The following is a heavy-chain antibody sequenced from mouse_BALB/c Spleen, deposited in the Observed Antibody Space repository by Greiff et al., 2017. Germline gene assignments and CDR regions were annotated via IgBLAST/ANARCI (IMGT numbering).Heavy chain of an antibody. Sequence: EVQGVESGAELVKPGASVKLSCTASGFNIKDTYMHWVKQRPEQGLEWIGRIDPANGNTKYDPKFQGKATITADTSSNTAYLQLSSLTSEDTAVYYCALIYDGLWFAYWGQGTLVTVSA. D-gene: IGHD2-3*01. J-gene: IGHJ3*01. CDR3: ALIYDGLWFAY. CDR2: IDPANGNT. V-gene: IGHV14-3*02. CDR1: GFNIKDTY.